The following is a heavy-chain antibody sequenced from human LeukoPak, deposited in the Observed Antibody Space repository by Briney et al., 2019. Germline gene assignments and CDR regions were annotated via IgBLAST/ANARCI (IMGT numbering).Heavy chain of an antibody. CDR3: ARDEAPLYGSGSYYNHSFID. D-gene: IGHD3-10*01. Sequence: GASVKVSCKASGYTFTSYYMHWVRQAPGQGLEWMGIINPSGGSTSYAQKFQGRVTMTRDTSTSTVYMELSSLRSEDTAVYYCARDEAPLYGSGSYYNHSFIDWGQGTLVTVSS. J-gene: IGHJ4*02. CDR1: GYTFTSYY. V-gene: IGHV1-46*01. CDR2: INPSGGST.